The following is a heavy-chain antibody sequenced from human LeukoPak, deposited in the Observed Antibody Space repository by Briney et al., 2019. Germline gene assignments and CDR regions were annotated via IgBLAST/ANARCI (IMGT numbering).Heavy chain of an antibody. Sequence: TLSLTCTVSGGSISSGGYYWRWIRQHPGKGLEWIGYIYYSGSTYYNPSLKSRVTISVDTSKNQFSLKLSSVTAADTAVYYCAREVLAATYFDYWGQGTLVTVSS. CDR1: GGSISSGGYY. CDR2: IYYSGST. J-gene: IGHJ4*02. V-gene: IGHV4-31*03. CDR3: AREVLAATYFDY. D-gene: IGHD6-6*01.